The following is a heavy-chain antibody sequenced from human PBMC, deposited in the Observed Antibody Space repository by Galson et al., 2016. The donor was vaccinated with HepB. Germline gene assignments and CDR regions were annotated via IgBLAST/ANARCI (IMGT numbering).Heavy chain of an antibody. J-gene: IGHJ6*02. V-gene: IGHV3-33*01. CDR3: ARNNDFWSGYLHGDV. D-gene: IGHD3-3*01. Sequence: SLRLSCAASGFTFSNYGMHWVRQAPGKGLEWVAVIWYDGRNKYYADSVKGRFTISRDNSKNTLYLQMNSLRAEDTAVYYCARNNDFWSGYLHGDVGGQGTTVTVSS. CDR2: IWYDGRNK. CDR1: GFTFSNYG.